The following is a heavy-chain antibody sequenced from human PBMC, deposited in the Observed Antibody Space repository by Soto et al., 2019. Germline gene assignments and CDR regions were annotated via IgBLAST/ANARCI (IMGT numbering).Heavy chain of an antibody. CDR2: IYYSGST. CDR3: AGHGYSYGLI. Sequence: QVQLQESGPGLVKPSETLSLTCTVSGGSISSYYWSWIRQPPGKGLEWIGYIYYSGSTNYNPSLKSRAPISADTSKNQFSLKLSSVTAADTAVYYCAGHGYSYGLIWGQGTMVTVSS. V-gene: IGHV4-59*08. CDR1: GGSISSYY. D-gene: IGHD5-18*01. J-gene: IGHJ3*02.